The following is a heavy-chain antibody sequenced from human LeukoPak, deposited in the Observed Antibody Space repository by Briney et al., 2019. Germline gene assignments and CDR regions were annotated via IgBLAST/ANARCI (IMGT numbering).Heavy chain of an antibody. V-gene: IGHV5-10-1*01. Sequence: GESPEIPFEGPGYRFTTYWISWVRQMPGKGLGWMGRFDPSDSYTDFSPSFQGHVTISADKSISTAYLQWSSLKASDTAMYYCARNYGSSDYWGQGTLVTVSS. J-gene: IGHJ4*02. CDR1: GYRFTTYW. D-gene: IGHD4-17*01. CDR2: FDPSDSYT. CDR3: ARNYGSSDY.